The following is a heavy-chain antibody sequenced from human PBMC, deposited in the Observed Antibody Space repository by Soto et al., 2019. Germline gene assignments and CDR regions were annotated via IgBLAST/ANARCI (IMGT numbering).Heavy chain of an antibody. D-gene: IGHD2-2*01. J-gene: IGHJ6*02. Sequence: QVQLQESGPGLVKPSQTLSLTCTVSGGSISSGDYYWSWIRQPPGKGLEWIGYIYYSGSTYYNPSRNSRVTISVDTSKNQFSLKLSSVTAADTAVYYCARDCISTSCTYYYGMDVWGQGTTVTVSS. V-gene: IGHV4-30-4*01. CDR1: GGSISSGDYY. CDR3: ARDCISTSCTYYYGMDV. CDR2: IYYSGST.